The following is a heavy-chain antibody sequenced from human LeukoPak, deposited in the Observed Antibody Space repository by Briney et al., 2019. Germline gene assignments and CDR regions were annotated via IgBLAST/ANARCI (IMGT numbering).Heavy chain of an antibody. CDR3: ARGVYIAAAQYAY. D-gene: IGHD6-13*01. J-gene: IGHJ4*02. CDR2: ISYSGST. V-gene: IGHV4-59*01. Sequence: SETLSLTCTVSGGSISSYYWSWIRQPPGKGLEWIWYISYSGSTNYNPSLKSRVTISVDTSKNQFSLKLNSVTAADTAVYYCARGVYIAAAQYAYWGQGTLVTVSS. CDR1: GGSISSYY.